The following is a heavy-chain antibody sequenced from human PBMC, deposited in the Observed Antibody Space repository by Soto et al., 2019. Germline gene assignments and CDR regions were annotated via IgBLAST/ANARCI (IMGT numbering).Heavy chain of an antibody. J-gene: IGHJ3*02. V-gene: IGHV3-23*01. CDR2: VSGSGDNT. CDR3: ARRNGDGAFDI. D-gene: IGHD3-10*01. Sequence: GGSLRLYCAASGFTFNGYAMNWVRQAPGKGLEWVSSVSGSGDNTYYTDSVQGRFAISRVNSKRTLYLQMDSLRVEDTALYYCARRNGDGAFDIWGQGTMVTVSS. CDR1: GFTFNGYA.